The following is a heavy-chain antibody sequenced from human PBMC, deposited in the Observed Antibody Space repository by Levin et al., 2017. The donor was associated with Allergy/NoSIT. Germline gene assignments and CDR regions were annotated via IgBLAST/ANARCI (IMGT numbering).Heavy chain of an antibody. Sequence: GESLKISCKGSGYSFANYWIAWVRQMPGKGLEWMGIIYPGDSDTRYSPSFQGQVTISTDKSISTAYLQWSSLKASDTAMYYCAKGGVQLWDLFDYWGQGTLVTVSS. J-gene: IGHJ4*02. CDR1: GYSFANYW. D-gene: IGHD5-18*01. V-gene: IGHV5-51*01. CDR3: AKGGVQLWDLFDY. CDR2: IYPGDSDT.